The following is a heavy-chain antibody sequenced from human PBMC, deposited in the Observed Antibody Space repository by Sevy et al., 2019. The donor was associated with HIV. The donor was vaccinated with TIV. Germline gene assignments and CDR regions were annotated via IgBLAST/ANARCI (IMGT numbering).Heavy chain of an antibody. V-gene: IGHV3-7*01. J-gene: IGHJ3*02. D-gene: IGHD3-22*01. CDR3: ARDLRSVVVVIVDASDI. CDR1: GFTFSSYW. Sequence: GGSLRLSCAASGFTFSSYWMSWVRRAPGKGLESVANIKQDGSEKYYVDSVKGRFTISRDNAKNSPYLQMNSLRAEDTAVYYCARDLRSVVVVIVDASDIWGQGTMVTVSS. CDR2: IKQDGSEK.